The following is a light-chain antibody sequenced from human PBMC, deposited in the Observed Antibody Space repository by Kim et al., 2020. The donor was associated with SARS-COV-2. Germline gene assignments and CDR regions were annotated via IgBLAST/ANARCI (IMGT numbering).Light chain of an antibody. J-gene: IGLJ2*01. CDR1: NIGSKS. CDR3: QVWASSSEPLV. V-gene: IGLV3-21*04. Sequence: SYELTQPPSVSVAPGKTARITCGGNNIGSKSVHWYQQKPGQAPVLVIYYDSDRPSGIPERFSGSNSGNTATLTISRVAAGDEADSYCQVWASSSEPLVFG. CDR2: YDS.